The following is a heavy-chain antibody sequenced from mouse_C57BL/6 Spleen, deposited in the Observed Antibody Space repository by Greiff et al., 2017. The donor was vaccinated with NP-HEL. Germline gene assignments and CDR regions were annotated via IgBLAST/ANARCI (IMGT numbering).Heavy chain of an antibody. Sequence: QVQLQQPGAELVRPGSSVKLSCKASGYTFTSYWMHWVKQRPIQGLEWIGNIDPSDSETHYNQKFKDKATLTVDKSSSTAYMQLSSLTSEDSAVYYCATSLLRLWYFDVWGTGTTVTVSS. CDR3: ATSLLRLWYFDV. V-gene: IGHV1-52*01. CDR1: GYTFTSYW. CDR2: IDPSDSET. J-gene: IGHJ1*03. D-gene: IGHD2-2*01.